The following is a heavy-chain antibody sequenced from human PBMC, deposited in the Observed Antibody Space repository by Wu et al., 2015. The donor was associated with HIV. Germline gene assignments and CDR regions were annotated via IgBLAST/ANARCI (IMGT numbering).Heavy chain of an antibody. CDR2: FDPEDGET. D-gene: IGHD6-19*01. CDR3: ATDLRYSSGWSG. J-gene: IGHJ4*02. CDR1: EYSLTELS. Sequence: QDQLVQSGAEVKKPGASVKVSCMVSEYSLTELSMHWVRQAPGKGLEWMGGFDPEDGETIYAQKFQGRVTMTEDTSTDTAYMELSSLRSEDTAVYYCATDLRYSSGWSGWGQGTLVTASS. V-gene: IGHV1-24*01.